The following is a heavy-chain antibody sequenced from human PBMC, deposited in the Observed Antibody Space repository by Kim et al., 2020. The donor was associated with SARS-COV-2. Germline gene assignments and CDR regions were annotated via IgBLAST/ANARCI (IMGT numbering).Heavy chain of an antibody. CDR3: ARRGSSAWSHVDH. Sequence: GGSLRLSCEVSGFTFLNHDMNWVRQAPGRGLEWVSGISGSGVGTYYTDSVKGRFTISKDFSKNMLYMQMNDLRVEDTAMYYCARRGSSAWSHVDHWGHGTLVTVSS. CDR2: ISGSGVGT. J-gene: IGHJ1*01. D-gene: IGHD2-15*01. CDR1: GFTFLNHD. V-gene: IGHV3-23*01.